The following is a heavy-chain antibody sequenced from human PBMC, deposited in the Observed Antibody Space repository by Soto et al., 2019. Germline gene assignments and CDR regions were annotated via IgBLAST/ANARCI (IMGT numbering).Heavy chain of an antibody. D-gene: IGHD6-19*01. CDR2: IWYDGSNK. CDR3: ARDFWRSGGGY. J-gene: IGHJ4*02. V-gene: IGHV3-33*01. CDR1: GFTFSSYG. Sequence: GGSLRLSCAASGFTFSSYGMHWVRQAPGKGLEWVAVIWYDGSNKYDADSVKGRFTISRDNSKNTLYLQMNSLRAEDTAVYYCARDFWRSGGGYWGQGALVTVSS.